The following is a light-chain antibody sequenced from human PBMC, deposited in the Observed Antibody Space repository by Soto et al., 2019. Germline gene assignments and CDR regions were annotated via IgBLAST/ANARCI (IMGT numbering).Light chain of an antibody. CDR3: VSYTSSTTYV. J-gene: IGLJ1*01. V-gene: IGLV2-14*03. CDR2: DVA. Sequence: QSALTQPASVSDAPGQSSPISCTGTSSDVGGSNFVSLYQQHPGKPPKLIIYDVANRPSGVSNRFSGYKSGSTASLIISRLETEDEADYYCVSYTSSTTYVLVTGTKLTVL. CDR1: SSDVGGSNF.